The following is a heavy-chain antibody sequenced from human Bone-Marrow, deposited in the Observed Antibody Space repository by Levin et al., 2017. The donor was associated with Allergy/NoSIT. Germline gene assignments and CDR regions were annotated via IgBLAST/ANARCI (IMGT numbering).Heavy chain of an antibody. CDR1: GFTFSSSG. CDR3: ARDIAVTGYYFDY. Sequence: GGSLRLSCAASGFTFSSSGMHWVRQAPGKGLEWVAVIWYDGRNKYYADTVKCRFTISKDNSKNTLYLQMNSLRAEDTAVYYCARDIAVTGYYFDYWGQGTLVTVSS. CDR2: IWYDGRNK. J-gene: IGHJ4*02. V-gene: IGHV3-33*01. D-gene: IGHD6-19*01.